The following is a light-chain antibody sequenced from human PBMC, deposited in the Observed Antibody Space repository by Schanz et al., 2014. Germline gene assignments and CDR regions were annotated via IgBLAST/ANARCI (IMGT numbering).Light chain of an antibody. V-gene: IGKV3-15*01. CDR3: QQCNNWPPWT. CDR2: GAS. Sequence: EIVMTQSPATLSVSPGERATLSCRASQSVRSNLAWFQQKPGQAPRLLIYGASTRATGIPARFSGNGSGTEFTLIISSLQSEDFAVYYCQQCNNWPPWTFGQGTKVEVK. J-gene: IGKJ1*01. CDR1: QSVRSN.